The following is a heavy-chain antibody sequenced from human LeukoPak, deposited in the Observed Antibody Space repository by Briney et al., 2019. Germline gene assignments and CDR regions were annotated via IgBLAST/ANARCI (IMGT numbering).Heavy chain of an antibody. CDR1: GFTFSSYS. CDR2: ISSSSSYI. V-gene: IGHV3-21*01. Sequence: GGSLRLSCAASGFTFSSYSMNWVRQAPGKGLEWVSSISSSSSYIYYADSVKGRFTISRDNAKNSLYLQMNSLRAEDTAVYYCAKGSWDYGSGSSYAFDIWGQGTMVTVSS. J-gene: IGHJ3*02. D-gene: IGHD3-10*01. CDR3: AKGSWDYGSGSSYAFDI.